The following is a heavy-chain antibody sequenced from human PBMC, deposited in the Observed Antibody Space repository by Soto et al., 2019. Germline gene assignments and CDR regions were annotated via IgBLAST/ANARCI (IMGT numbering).Heavy chain of an antibody. Sequence: GGSLRLSCAASGFTFSNAWMSWVRQAPGKGLEWVGRIKSKTDGGTTDYAAPVKGRFTISRDDSKNTLYLQMNSLKTEDTAVYYCTTDLLLSNPLKPGIAFDIWGQGTMVTVSS. D-gene: IGHD7-27*01. J-gene: IGHJ3*02. CDR1: GFTFSNAW. V-gene: IGHV3-15*01. CDR2: IKSKTDGGTT. CDR3: TTDLLLSNPLKPGIAFDI.